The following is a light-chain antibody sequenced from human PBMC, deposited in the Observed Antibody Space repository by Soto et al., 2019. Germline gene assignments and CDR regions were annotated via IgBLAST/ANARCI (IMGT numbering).Light chain of an antibody. V-gene: IGKV3-20*01. CDR1: QSVTSSY. CDR2: GAS. J-gene: IGKJ5*01. Sequence: EIVLTQSPGTLSLSPGEGATLSCRARQSVTSSYLAWYQQKPGQAPRLLIYGASSRATGIPDRFSGSGSGTHSPLTISRLEPEDFAVYYCQQYGTSPITFGQGTRLEIE. CDR3: QQYGTSPIT.